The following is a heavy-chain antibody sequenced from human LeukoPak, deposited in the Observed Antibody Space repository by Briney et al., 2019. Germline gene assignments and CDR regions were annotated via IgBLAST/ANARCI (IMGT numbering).Heavy chain of an antibody. CDR3: ARDNWLEYSGYDYFDY. CDR2: INPNSGGT. Sequence: GASVKASCKASGYTFTGYYMHWVRQAPGQGLEWMGWINPNSGGTNYAQKFQGRVTMTRDTSISTAYMELSRLRSDDTAVYYCARDNWLEYSGYDYFDYWGQGTLVTVSS. CDR1: GYTFTGYY. V-gene: IGHV1-2*02. D-gene: IGHD5-12*01. J-gene: IGHJ4*02.